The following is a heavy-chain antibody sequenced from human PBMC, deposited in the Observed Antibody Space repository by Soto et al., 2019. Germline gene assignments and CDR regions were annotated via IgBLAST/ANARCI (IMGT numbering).Heavy chain of an antibody. V-gene: IGHV5-51*01. CDR3: ARERLGYSYAIGGAFDI. J-gene: IGHJ3*02. CDR2: IYPGDSDT. Sequence: GESLKISCKGSGYSFTSYWIGWVRQMPGKGLEWMGIIYPGDSDTRYSPSFQGHVTISADKSISTAYLQWSSLKASDTAMYYCARERLGYSYAIGGAFDIWGQGTMVTVS. CDR1: GYSFTSYW. D-gene: IGHD5-18*01.